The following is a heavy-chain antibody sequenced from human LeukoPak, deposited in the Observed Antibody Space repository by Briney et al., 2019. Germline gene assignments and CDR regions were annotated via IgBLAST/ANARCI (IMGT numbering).Heavy chain of an antibody. CDR2: INTDGSST. CDR3: AKAPVTSCRGAFCYPFDY. V-gene: IGHV3-74*01. D-gene: IGHD2-15*01. J-gene: IGHJ4*02. CDR1: GFTFSNYW. Sequence: AGGSLRLSCAASGFTFSNYWMTWVRQAPGKGLLWVSRINTDGSSTTYADSVKGRFTISRDNAKNTLYLQMNSLRAEDAAVFYCAKAPVTSCRGAFCYPFDYWGQGTLVTVSS.